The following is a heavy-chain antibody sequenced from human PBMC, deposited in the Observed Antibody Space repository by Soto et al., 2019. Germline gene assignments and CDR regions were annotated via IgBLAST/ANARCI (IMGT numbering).Heavy chain of an antibody. J-gene: IGHJ6*02. CDR1: GYTFTSYY. CDR3: ARDSDSSGYYPGNGMDV. Sequence: ASVKVSCKASGYTFTSYYMHWVRQAPGQGLEWMGIINPSGGNTSYAQKFQGRVTMTRDTSTSTVYMELSSLRSEGTAVYYCARDSDSSGYYPGNGMDVWGQGTTVTVSS. CDR2: INPSGGNT. V-gene: IGHV1-46*01. D-gene: IGHD3-22*01.